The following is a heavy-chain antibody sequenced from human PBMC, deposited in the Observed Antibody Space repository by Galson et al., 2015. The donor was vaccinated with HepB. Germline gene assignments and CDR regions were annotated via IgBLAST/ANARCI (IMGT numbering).Heavy chain of an antibody. CDR3: ARALTSYDSSGYYTAGLDY. Sequence: SVKVSCKASGGTFSSYTISWVRQAPGQGLEWMGRIIPILGIANYAQKFQGRVTITADKSTSTAYMELSSLRSEDTAVYYCARALTSYDSSGYYTAGLDYWGQGTLVTVSS. J-gene: IGHJ4*02. V-gene: IGHV1-69*02. CDR1: GGTFSSYT. D-gene: IGHD3-22*01. CDR2: IIPILGIA.